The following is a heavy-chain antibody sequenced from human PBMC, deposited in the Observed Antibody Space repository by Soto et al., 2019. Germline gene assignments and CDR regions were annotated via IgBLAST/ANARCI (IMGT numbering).Heavy chain of an antibody. D-gene: IGHD2-15*01. Sequence: QITLKESGPTLVKPTQTLTLTCTFSGFSLSTSGVGVAWIRQPPGKALEWLALIYWDDDKRYRPSLDSRLTITKDTSKNQVVVTMTNMHSVDTATYYCAYLPCSGGSCYWFSFSGMDVWGQGTTVTVSS. CDR1: GFSLSTSGVG. CDR3: AYLPCSGGSCYWFSFSGMDV. J-gene: IGHJ6*02. V-gene: IGHV2-5*02. CDR2: IYWDDDK.